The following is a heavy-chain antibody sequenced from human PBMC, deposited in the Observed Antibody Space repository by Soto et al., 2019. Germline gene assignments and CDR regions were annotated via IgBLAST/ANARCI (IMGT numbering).Heavy chain of an antibody. V-gene: IGHV1-3*01. Sequence: ASVKVSCKASGYTFTSYAMHWVRQAPGQMLEWMGWINAGNGNTKYSQKFQGRVTITRDTSASTAYMELSSLRSEDTAVYYCARALGVLRYFDWLLSYGMDVWGQGTTVTVSS. D-gene: IGHD3-9*01. CDR2: INAGNGNT. CDR3: ARALGVLRYFDWLLSYGMDV. J-gene: IGHJ6*02. CDR1: GYTFTSYA.